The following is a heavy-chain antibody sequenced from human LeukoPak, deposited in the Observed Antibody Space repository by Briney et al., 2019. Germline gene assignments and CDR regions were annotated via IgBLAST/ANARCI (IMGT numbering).Heavy chain of an antibody. CDR3: ASSVVVPAAIDY. Sequence: PGGSLRLSCAASGFTFSSYGMHWVRQAPGKGLEWVAFIRYDGSNKYYADSVKGRFTISRDNFKNTLYLQMNSLRAEDTAVYYCASSVVVPAAIDYWGQGTLVTVSS. CDR2: IRYDGSNK. D-gene: IGHD2-2*01. J-gene: IGHJ4*02. CDR1: GFTFSSYG. V-gene: IGHV3-30*02.